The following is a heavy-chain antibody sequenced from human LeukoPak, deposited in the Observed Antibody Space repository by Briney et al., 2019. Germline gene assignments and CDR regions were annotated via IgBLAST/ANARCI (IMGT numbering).Heavy chain of an antibody. CDR1: GFVFSRYG. CDR3: AKDWGY. Sequence: PGGSLRLSCAASGFVFSRYGMHWVRQAPGKGLEWVSGITGSGGSTYYADSVKGRFTISRDNSKNTLYLQMNSLRAEDTAIYYCAKDWGYWGQGTLVTVSS. J-gene: IGHJ4*02. D-gene: IGHD2-15*01. CDR2: ITGSGGST. V-gene: IGHV3-23*01.